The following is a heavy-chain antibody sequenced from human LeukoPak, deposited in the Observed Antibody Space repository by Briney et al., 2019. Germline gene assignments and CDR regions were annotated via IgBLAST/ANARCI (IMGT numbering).Heavy chain of an antibody. D-gene: IGHD2-2*01. Sequence: TLSLTCTVSGGSISSGSYYWSWIRQPAGKGLEWIGRIYTSGSTNYNPSLKSRVTISADTAKNQVSLKVTSVTAADTAVYYCAREGYCSTGACRPYWGQGTLVTVSS. J-gene: IGHJ4*02. CDR1: GGSISSGSYY. CDR2: IYTSGST. V-gene: IGHV4-61*02. CDR3: AREGYCSTGACRPY.